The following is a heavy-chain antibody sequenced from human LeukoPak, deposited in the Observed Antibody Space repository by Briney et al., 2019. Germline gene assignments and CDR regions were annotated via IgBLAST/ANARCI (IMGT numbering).Heavy chain of an antibody. J-gene: IGHJ5*02. Sequence: GGSLGLSCAASGFTFSSYAMSWVRQAPGKGLEWVSAISGSGGSTYYADSVKGRFTISRDNSKNTLYLQMNSLRAEDTAVYYCAKGSVGGGWYRLQRFDPWGQGTLVTVSS. CDR2: ISGSGGST. CDR1: GFTFSSYA. CDR3: AKGSVGGGWYRLQRFDP. V-gene: IGHV3-23*01. D-gene: IGHD6-19*01.